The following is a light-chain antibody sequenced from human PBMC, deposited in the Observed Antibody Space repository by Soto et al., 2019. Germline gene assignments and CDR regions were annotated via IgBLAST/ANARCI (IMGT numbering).Light chain of an antibody. CDR1: QSVLYSSNNKNY. J-gene: IGKJ4*01. CDR2: WAS. Sequence: DIVMTQSPGSLTVSLGERATINCKSSQSVLYSSNNKNYLAWYQQKPGQSPKLLIYWASTRESGVPDRFSGSGSGTDFTLTISSLQAEDVAVYFCQQYYTTLTFGGGTKVEIK. V-gene: IGKV4-1*01. CDR3: QQYYTTLT.